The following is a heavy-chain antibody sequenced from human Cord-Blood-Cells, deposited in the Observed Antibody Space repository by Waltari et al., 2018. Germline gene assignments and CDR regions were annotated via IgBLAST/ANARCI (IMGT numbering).Heavy chain of an antibody. J-gene: IGHJ4*02. CDR3: ARVYSSSVLDY. CDR2: ISSSSSYI. D-gene: IGHD6-6*01. CDR1: GLNFSSNS. Sequence: EVQLVESGGGLVKPGGSLRLSFAASGLNFSSNSMNWVRQAPGKGLEWVSSISSSSSYIYYADSVKGRFTISRDNAKNSLYLQMNSLRAEDTAVYYCARVYSSSVLDYWGQGTLVTVSS. V-gene: IGHV3-21*01.